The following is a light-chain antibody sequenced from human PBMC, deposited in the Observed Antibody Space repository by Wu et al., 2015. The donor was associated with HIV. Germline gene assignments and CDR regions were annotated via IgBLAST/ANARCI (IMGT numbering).Light chain of an antibody. J-gene: IGKJ1*01. Sequence: DIQMTQSPSSLSASIGDRVTITCRTSHGISNYLAWYQQKPGKVPTVLIYSASTLQSGVPSRFSGSGYGTDFTLTISSLQPEDVATYYCQKYNVAPWTFGQGTKVEIK. V-gene: IGKV1-27*01. CDR1: HGISNY. CDR3: QKYNVAPWT. CDR2: SAS.